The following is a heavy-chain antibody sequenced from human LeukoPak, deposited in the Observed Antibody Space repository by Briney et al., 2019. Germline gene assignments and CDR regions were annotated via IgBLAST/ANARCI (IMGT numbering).Heavy chain of an antibody. V-gene: IGHV3-48*01. CDR2: ISSSSSTI. J-gene: IGHJ6*03. CDR1: GFTFSSYS. Sequence: GGSLRLSCAASGFTFSSYSMNWVRQAPGKGLEWVSYISSSSSTIYYADSVKGRFTISRDNAKNSLYLQMNSLRAEDTAVYYCARAKGPPLRFLEWLPSPYMDVWGKGTTVTVSS. D-gene: IGHD3-3*01. CDR3: ARAKGPPLRFLEWLPSPYMDV.